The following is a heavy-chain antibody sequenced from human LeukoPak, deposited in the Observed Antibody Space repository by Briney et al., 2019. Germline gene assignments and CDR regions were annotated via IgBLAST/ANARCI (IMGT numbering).Heavy chain of an antibody. Sequence: GGSLRLSCAASGFTFSSYGMHWVRQAPGKGLEWVAFIRYDGSNKYYADSVKGRFTISRDNSKNTLYLQMNSLRAEDTAVYYCAQDDKRLPYIPPKNYYYYYYMDVWGKGTTVTVSS. CDR1: GFTFSSYG. V-gene: IGHV3-30*02. J-gene: IGHJ6*03. D-gene: IGHD2-21*01. CDR2: IRYDGSNK. CDR3: AQDDKRLPYIPPKNYYYYYYMDV.